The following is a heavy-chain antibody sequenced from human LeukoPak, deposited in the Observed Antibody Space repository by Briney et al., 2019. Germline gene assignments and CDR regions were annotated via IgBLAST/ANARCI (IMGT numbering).Heavy chain of an antibody. CDR1: GVSFDDYY. Sequence: SETLSLTCAVSGVSFDDYYWAWVRQTPGKGLEWIGEINHSGYTNDSPSLKSRVTLSIDTSRKQFSLNLRSVTVADAGTYYCTRMTTGHDYWGQGTLVTVSS. V-gene: IGHV4-34*01. CDR2: INHSGYT. CDR3: TRMTTGHDY. J-gene: IGHJ4*02. D-gene: IGHD4-17*01.